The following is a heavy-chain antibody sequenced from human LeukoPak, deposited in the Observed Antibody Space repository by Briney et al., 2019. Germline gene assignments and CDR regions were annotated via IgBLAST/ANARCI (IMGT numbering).Heavy chain of an antibody. V-gene: IGHV3-23*01. CDR2: IGGSGFRT. CDR3: AKCRGYSYAFPDAFDI. Sequence: GGSLRLSCAGSGFTFNAYAMSWVRQAPGKGLEWVSGIGGSGFRTYYADPVKGRFTISRDNSQNTLYLQMNSLRAEDTAVYYCAKCRGYSYAFPDAFDIWGQGTVVTISS. D-gene: IGHD5-18*01. J-gene: IGHJ3*02. CDR1: GFTFNAYA.